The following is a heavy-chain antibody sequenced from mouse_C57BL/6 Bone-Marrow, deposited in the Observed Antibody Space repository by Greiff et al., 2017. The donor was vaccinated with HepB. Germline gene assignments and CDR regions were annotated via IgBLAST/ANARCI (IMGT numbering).Heavy chain of an antibody. CDR3: AIRQLRRRVCAMDY. V-gene: IGHV1-18*01. D-gene: IGHD3-2*02. J-gene: IGHJ4*01. CDR1: GYTFTDYN. CDR2: INPNNGGT. Sequence: EVQLQQSGPELVKPGASVKIPCKASGYTFTDYNMDWVKQSHGKSLEWIGDINPNNGGTIYNQKFKGKATLTVDKSSSTAYIELRSLTSEDTAVYYCAIRQLRRRVCAMDYWGQGTSVTVSS.